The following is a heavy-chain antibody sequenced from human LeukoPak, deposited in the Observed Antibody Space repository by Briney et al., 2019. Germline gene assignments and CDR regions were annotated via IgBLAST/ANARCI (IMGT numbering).Heavy chain of an antibody. Sequence: GGSLRLSCAASGFTFSSYSMNWVRQAPGKGLEWVSSISSSSSYIYYADSVKGRFTISRDNAKNSLYLQMNSLRAEDTAVYYCARGLSITMVRGVITDYFDYWGQGALVTVSS. CDR1: GFTFSSYS. V-gene: IGHV3-21*01. CDR3: ARGLSITMVRGVITDYFDY. D-gene: IGHD3-10*01. J-gene: IGHJ4*02. CDR2: ISSSSSYI.